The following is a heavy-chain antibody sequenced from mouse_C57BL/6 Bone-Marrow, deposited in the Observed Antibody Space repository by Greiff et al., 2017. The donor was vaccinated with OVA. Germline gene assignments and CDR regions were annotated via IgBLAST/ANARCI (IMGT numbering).Heavy chain of an antibody. CDR1: GYTFTSYW. CDR3: ARGGLLLRYSWFAY. J-gene: IGHJ3*01. CDR2: IHPNSGST. Sequence: QVQLQQPGAELVKPGASVKLSCKASGYTFTSYWMHWVKQRPGQGLEWIGMIHPNSGSTNYNEKFKSKATLTVDKSSSTAYIQLSSLTSEDSAVYYCARGGLLLRYSWFAYWGQGTLVTVSA. D-gene: IGHD1-1*01. V-gene: IGHV1-64*01.